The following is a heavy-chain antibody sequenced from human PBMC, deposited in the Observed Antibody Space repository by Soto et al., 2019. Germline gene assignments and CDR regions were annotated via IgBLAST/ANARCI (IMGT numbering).Heavy chain of an antibody. Sequence: QITLKESGPTLVKPTQTLTLTCTLSGFSLSTSGVGVGWVRQPPGKALEWLALIYWNDDQRYSPSLQSRVTITKDTSKNQVVLTMTNMDPVDTATYYCARKRRYCSGGSCYLFDYWGQGTLVTVSS. CDR2: IYWNDDQ. CDR3: ARKRRYCSGGSCYLFDY. D-gene: IGHD2-15*01. V-gene: IGHV2-5*01. CDR1: GFSLSTSGVG. J-gene: IGHJ4*02.